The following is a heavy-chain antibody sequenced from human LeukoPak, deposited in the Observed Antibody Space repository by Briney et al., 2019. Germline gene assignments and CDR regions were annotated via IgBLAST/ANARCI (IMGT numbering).Heavy chain of an antibody. CDR3: ARAGFDP. J-gene: IGHJ5*02. CDR2: INHSGST. Sequence: SETLALTCVFYVGSFRVYYWSWIRQPPGKGPEWIGEINHSGSTNYNPSLKSRVTISVDTSKNQFSLKLSSVTAADTAVYYCARAGFDPWGQGTLVTVSS. V-gene: IGHV4-34*01. CDR1: VGSFRVYY.